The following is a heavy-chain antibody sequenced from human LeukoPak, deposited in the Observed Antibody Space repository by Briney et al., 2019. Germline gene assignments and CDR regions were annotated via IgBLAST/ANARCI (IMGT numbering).Heavy chain of an antibody. CDR1: GYTFTGYY. CDR2: INPNSGGT. CDR3: ARGYCSSTTCYTLFDY. D-gene: IGHD2-2*02. V-gene: IGHV1-2*04. Sequence: ASVKVSCKASGYTFTGYYMHWVRQAPGQGLEWMGWINPNSGGTNYAQKFQGWVTMTRDTSISTAYMELSRLRSDDTAAYYCARGYCSSTTCYTLFDYWGQGTLVTVFS. J-gene: IGHJ4*02.